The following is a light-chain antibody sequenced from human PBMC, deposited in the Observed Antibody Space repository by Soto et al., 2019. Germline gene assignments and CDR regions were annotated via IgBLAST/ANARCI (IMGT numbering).Light chain of an antibody. CDR2: GAS. V-gene: IGKV3-20*01. J-gene: IGKJ1*01. CDR1: QSVSNNY. Sequence: EIGLTQSAGTLSLSPGERATLSCRASQSVSNNYLAWYQQKPGQAPRLLIYGASNRATGIPDRFSGSESGTDFTLTISRLEPEDFAVYYCQQYGSSGTFGQGTKVDIK. CDR3: QQYGSSGT.